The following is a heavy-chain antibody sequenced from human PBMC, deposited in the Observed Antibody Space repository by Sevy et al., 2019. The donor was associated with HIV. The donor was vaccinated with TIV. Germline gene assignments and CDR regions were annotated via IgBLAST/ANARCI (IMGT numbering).Heavy chain of an antibody. V-gene: IGHV3-30*18. J-gene: IGHJ4*02. CDR1: GFTFSSYG. Sequence: GGSLRLSCVASGFTFSSYGMHWVRQAPGKGLECVAVISYDGSNKYYADSVKGRFTISRDNSKKTVYLQMNSLRAEDTAVYYCAKDQESLEMATMVLDYWGQGTLVTVSS. CDR3: AKDQESLEMATMVLDY. D-gene: IGHD5-12*01. CDR2: ISYDGSNK.